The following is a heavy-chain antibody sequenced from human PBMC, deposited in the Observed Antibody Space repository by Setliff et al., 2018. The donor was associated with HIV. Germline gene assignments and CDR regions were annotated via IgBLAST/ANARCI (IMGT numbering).Heavy chain of an antibody. J-gene: IGHJ4*02. D-gene: IGHD6-13*01. CDR3: ERSRAAGFDY. CDR1: GFTFDSYS. V-gene: IGHV3-48*01. CDR2: ISSSSSTI. Sequence: PGGSLRLSCAPSGFTFDSYSIIWVRQAPGKGLEWVSYISSSSSTIYYADSVKGRFTIARDNAKNSLYLQMNSLRAEDTAVYYCERSRAAGFDYWGQGTLVTVSS.